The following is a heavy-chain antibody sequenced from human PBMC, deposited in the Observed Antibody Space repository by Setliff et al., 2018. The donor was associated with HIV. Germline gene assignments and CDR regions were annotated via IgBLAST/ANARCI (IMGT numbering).Heavy chain of an antibody. D-gene: IGHD3-16*02. Sequence: SETLSLTCTVSGGSISSGSYYWSWIRQPTGKGLEWIGRIHTSGSTNYNPSLKSRVTISLDTSKNQFSLKLSSVTAADTAVYYCAREGNYIWGNYHYTPGYWGQGTLVTVS. CDR3: AREGNYIWGNYHYTPGY. CDR1: GGSISSGSYY. V-gene: IGHV4-61*02. CDR2: IHTSGST. J-gene: IGHJ4*02.